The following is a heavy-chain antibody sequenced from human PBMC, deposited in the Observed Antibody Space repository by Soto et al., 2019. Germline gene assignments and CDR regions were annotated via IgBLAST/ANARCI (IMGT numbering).Heavy chain of an antibody. D-gene: IGHD3-16*01. V-gene: IGHV4-39*02. CDR2: ISYSGRT. J-gene: IGHJ5*02. CDR1: GGSISSSSYY. Sequence: SETLSLTCTVSGGSISSSSYYWGWIRQPPGKGLEWIGSISYSGRTYYAQKLQGRVTMTTDTSTSTAYMELRSLRSDDTAVYYCAREWDYGDNWFDPWGQGTLVTVSS. CDR3: AREWDYGDNWFDP.